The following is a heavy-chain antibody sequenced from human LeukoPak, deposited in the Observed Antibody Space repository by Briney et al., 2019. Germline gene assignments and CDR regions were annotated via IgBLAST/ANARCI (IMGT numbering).Heavy chain of an antibody. CDR3: ARDFSVVVPAAPPDY. CDR1: GYTFTSYG. V-gene: IGHV1-18*04. Sequence: ASVKVSCKASGYTFTSYGISWVRQAPGQGLGWMGWISAYNGNTNYAQKLQGRVTMTTDTSTSTAYMELRSLRSDDTAVYYCARDFSVVVPAAPPDYWGQGTLVTVSS. D-gene: IGHD2-2*01. J-gene: IGHJ4*02. CDR2: ISAYNGNT.